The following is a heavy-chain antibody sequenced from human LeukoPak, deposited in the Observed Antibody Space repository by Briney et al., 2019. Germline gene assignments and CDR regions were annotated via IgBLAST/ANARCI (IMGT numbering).Heavy chain of an antibody. CDR3: AKGYSYGFFFDY. CDR2: ISGSGGST. Sequence: GGSLRLSCAASGFTFSSYSMNWVRQAPGKGLEWVSAISGSGGSTYYADSVKGRFTISRDNSKNTLYLQMNSLRAEDTAVYYCAKGYSYGFFFDYWGQGTLVTVSS. V-gene: IGHV3-23*01. CDR1: GFTFSSYS. D-gene: IGHD5-18*01. J-gene: IGHJ4*02.